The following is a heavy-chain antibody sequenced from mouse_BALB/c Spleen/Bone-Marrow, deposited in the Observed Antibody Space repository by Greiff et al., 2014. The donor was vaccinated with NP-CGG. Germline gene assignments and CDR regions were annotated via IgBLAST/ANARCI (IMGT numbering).Heavy chain of an antibody. D-gene: IGHD1-1*01. CDR1: GYSFTGYT. CDR2: INPYNGGT. J-gene: IGHJ1*01. V-gene: IGHV1-18*01. CDR3: ASYYGSTWYFDV. Sequence: DVQLQESGPELVKPGASMKISCKASGYSFTGYTMNWVKQSHGKNLEWIGLINPYNGGTTYNQYFEGKATLTVDRSSSTAYMELLSLTSEDSAVYYCASYYGSTWYFDVWGAGTTVTVSS.